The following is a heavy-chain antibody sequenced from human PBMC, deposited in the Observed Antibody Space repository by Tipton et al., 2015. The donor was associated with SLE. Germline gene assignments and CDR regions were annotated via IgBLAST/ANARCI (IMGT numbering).Heavy chain of an antibody. J-gene: IGHJ6*03. CDR2: IYYSGST. D-gene: IGHD2-15*01. V-gene: IGHV4-59*01. CDR1: GGSISSYY. Sequence: TLSLTCTVSGGSISSYYWSWIRQPPGKGLEGIGYIYYSGSTNYNPSLKSRVTISVDTSKNQFSLKLSSVTAADTAVYYCARAQAAPARTYYMDVWGKGTTVTVSS. CDR3: ARAQAAPARTYYMDV.